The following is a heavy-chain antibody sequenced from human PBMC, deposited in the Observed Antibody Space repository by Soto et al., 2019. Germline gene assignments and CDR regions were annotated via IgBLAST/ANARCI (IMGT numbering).Heavy chain of an antibody. CDR2: IDPSDSFA. Sequence: EVQLVQSGAEVRRPGESLRISCLGSGYNFTNFWINWVRLLPGKGLEWMGRIDPSDSFANYSPSFQGHVTISVDKSINTAYLQWVSLKSSDTAMYYCARPGYCTDGGCPHGLDIWGQGAMVTVSS. J-gene: IGHJ3*02. CDR3: ARPGYCTDGGCPHGLDI. V-gene: IGHV5-10-1*03. CDR1: GYNFTNFW. D-gene: IGHD2-8*01.